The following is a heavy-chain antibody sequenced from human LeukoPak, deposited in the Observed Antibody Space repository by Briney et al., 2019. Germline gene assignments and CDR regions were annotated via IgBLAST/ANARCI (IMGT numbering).Heavy chain of an antibody. J-gene: IGHJ4*02. D-gene: IGHD6-19*01. CDR1: GYTFTRYA. CDR3: ARDPSNSSGWRAWGDY. Sequence: ASVKVSCKASGYTFTRYAISWVRQAPGQGLEWMGWISTFNGDTKYAQKLQGRVTMTTDTSTTTAYMELRSLTSDDTAVYYCARDPSNSSGWRAWGDYWGRGTLVTVSS. V-gene: IGHV1-18*01. CDR2: ISTFNGDT.